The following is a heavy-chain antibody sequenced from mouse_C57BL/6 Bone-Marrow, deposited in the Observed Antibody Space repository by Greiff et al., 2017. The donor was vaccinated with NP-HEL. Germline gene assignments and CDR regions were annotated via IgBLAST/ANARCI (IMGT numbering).Heavy chain of an antibody. D-gene: IGHD1-1*01. CDR1: GFTFSSYA. Sequence: DVMLVESGGGLVKPGGSLKLSCAASGFTFSSYAMSWVRQTPEKRLEWVATISDGGSYTYYPDNVKGRFTISRDNAKNNLYLQMSHLKSEDTAMYYCASRTVVAIGAYWGQGTLVTVSA. V-gene: IGHV5-4*03. J-gene: IGHJ3*01. CDR2: ISDGGSYT. CDR3: ASRTVVAIGAY.